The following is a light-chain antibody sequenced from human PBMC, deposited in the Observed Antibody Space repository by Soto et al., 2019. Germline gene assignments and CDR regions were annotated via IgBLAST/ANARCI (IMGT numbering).Light chain of an antibody. J-gene: IGLJ1*01. CDR2: GTN. V-gene: IGLV1-47*01. CDR1: SSNIGSNY. Sequence: QSVLTQPPSASGTPGQRVTISCSGSSSNIGSNYVFWYQHLPGKAPKLLIYGTNQRPSRVPDRFSASKSGTSASLAISGLRSEDEADYYCAAWDDSLSGYVFGSGTKVTVL. CDR3: AAWDDSLSGYV.